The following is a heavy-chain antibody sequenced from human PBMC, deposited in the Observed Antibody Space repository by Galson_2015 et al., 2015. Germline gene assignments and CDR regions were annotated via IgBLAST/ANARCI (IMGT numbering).Heavy chain of an antibody. CDR1: GYTCTNYF. J-gene: IGHJ4*02. CDR3: ARELGGTYYFDY. Sequence: SVKVSCKASGYTCTNYFIQWVRQAPGQGLEWVGAINPSGAATFYAQKLQGRVTMTRDTPTSTVYVELSSLGSEDTAVYYCARELGGTYYFDYWGLGTLVTVSS. CDR2: INPSGAAT. V-gene: IGHV1-46*04. D-gene: IGHD3-10*01.